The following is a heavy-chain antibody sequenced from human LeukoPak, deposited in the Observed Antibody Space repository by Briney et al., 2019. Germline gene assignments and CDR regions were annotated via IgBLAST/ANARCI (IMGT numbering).Heavy chain of an antibody. CDR1: GFIFSSYE. D-gene: IGHD2-21*01. J-gene: IGHJ3*01. CDR3: AKKVITKTWADAFDV. Sequence: GGSLRLSCADSGFIFSSYEMYWVRQAPGKGLEWVAFVQYTGNDKYYADSVRGRFTISRDNSKDTLYLQMNSLRADDTAVYYCAKKVITKTWADAFDVWGHGTLVTVSS. V-gene: IGHV3-30*02. CDR2: VQYTGNDK.